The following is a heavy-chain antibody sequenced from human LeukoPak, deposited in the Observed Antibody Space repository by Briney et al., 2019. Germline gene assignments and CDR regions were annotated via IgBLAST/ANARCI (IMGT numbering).Heavy chain of an antibody. CDR1: GGSISSYY. CDR3: ARDHRGYCSSTSCYTSWFDP. D-gene: IGHD2-2*02. J-gene: IGHJ5*02. CDR2: IYTSGST. Sequence: SETLSLTCTVSGGSISSYYWSWIRQPAGKGLEWIGRIYTSGSTNYNPSLKSRVTMLVDTSKNQFSLKLSSVTAADTAVYYCARDHRGYCSSTSCYTSWFDPWGQGTLVTVSS. V-gene: IGHV4-4*07.